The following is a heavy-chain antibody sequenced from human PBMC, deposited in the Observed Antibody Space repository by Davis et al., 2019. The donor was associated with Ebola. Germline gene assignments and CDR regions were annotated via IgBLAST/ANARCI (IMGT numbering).Heavy chain of an antibody. J-gene: IGHJ4*02. CDR1: GFTFSSYG. V-gene: IGHV3-30*18. CDR2: ISYDGSNK. D-gene: IGHD2-8*02. Sequence: PGGSLRLSCAASGFTFSSYGMHWVRQAPGKGLEWVAVISYDGSNKYYADSVKGRFTISRDNSKNTLYLQMNSLRAEDTAVYYCAKAVCTGGVCYEGYWGQGTLVTVSS. CDR3: AKAVCTGGVCYEGY.